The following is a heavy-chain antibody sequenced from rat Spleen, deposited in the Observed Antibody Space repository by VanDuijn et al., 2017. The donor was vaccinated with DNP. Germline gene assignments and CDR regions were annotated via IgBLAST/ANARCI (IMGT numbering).Heavy chain of an antibody. CDR1: GFTFNNYW. CDR3: ARGSGTYYWYFDF. Sequence: EVQLVESGGDLVQPGTSLKLSCVASGFTFNNYWMTWIRQVPGKGLEWVAAITSSGGSAYYPDSVKGRFTISRDNAKNTLYLQMNSLRSEDTATYYCARGSGTYYWYFDFWGPGTMVTVSS. V-gene: IGHV5-31*01. D-gene: IGHD5-1*01. CDR2: ITSSGGSA. J-gene: IGHJ1*01.